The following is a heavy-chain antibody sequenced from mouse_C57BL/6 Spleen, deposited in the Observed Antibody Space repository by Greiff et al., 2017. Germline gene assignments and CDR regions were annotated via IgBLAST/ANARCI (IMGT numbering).Heavy chain of an antibody. D-gene: IGHD2-1*01. CDR3: ASPYGNYPAWFAY. V-gene: IGHV14-2*01. J-gene: IGHJ3*01. CDR1: GFNITDYY. CDR2: IDPEDGET. Sequence: EVQLQQSGAELVKPGASVKLSCTASGFNITDYYMHWVKQRTEQGLEWIGRIDPEDGETKYAPNFQGKATITADTSSNTAYLQLSSLTSEDTAVYYCASPYGNYPAWFAYWGQGTLVTVSA.